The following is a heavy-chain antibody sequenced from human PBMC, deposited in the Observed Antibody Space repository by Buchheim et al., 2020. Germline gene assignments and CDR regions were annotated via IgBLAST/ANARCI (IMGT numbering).Heavy chain of an antibody. CDR3: ARNTPYSSSWYYYYGMDV. J-gene: IGHJ6*02. CDR1: GFTFSSYS. CDR2: IYSGGST. V-gene: IGHV3-66*01. Sequence: EVQLVESGGGLVQPGGSLRLSCAASGFTFSSYSMNWVRQAPGKGLEWVSVIYSGGSTYYADSVKGRFTISRDNSKNTLYLQMNSLRAEDTAVYYCARNTPYSSSWYYYYGMDVWGQGTT. D-gene: IGHD6-13*01.